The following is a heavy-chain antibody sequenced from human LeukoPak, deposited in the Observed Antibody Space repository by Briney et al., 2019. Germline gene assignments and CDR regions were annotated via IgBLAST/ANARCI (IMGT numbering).Heavy chain of an antibody. CDR2: IIPIFGTA. J-gene: IGHJ4*02. V-gene: IGHV1-69*01. CDR3: ARVVAATAPFDY. CDR1: GGTFSSYA. Sequence: LVKVSCKASGGTFSSYAISWVRQAPGQGLEWMGGIIPIFGTANYAQKFQGRVTITADESTSTAYMELSSLRSEDTAVYYCARVVAATAPFDYWGQGTLVTVSS. D-gene: IGHD6-19*01.